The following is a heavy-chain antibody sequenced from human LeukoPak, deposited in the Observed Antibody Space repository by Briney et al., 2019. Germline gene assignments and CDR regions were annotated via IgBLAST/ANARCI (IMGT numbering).Heavy chain of an antibody. CDR1: GGSFSGYY. CDR3: ARVRGGIRYFDL. D-gene: IGHD3-16*01. V-gene: IGHV4-34*01. CDR2: INHSGST. Sequence: SETLSLTCAVYGGSFSGYYWSWIRQPPGKGLEWIGEINHSGSTNYNPSLESRVTISVDTSKNQFSLKLSSVTAADTAVYYCARVRGGIRYFDLWGRGTLVTVSS. J-gene: IGHJ2*01.